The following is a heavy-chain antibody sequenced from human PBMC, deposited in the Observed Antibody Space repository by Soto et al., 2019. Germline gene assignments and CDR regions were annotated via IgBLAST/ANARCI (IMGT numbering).Heavy chain of an antibody. V-gene: IGHV1-18*01. CDR1: GYTFTSYG. D-gene: IGHD3-22*01. J-gene: IGHJ4*02. CDR3: ARVVADSSAYYYFDY. CDR2: ISAYNGNT. Sequence: GASVKVSCKASGYTFTSYGISWVRQAPGQGLEWMGWISAYNGNTNYAQKLQGRVTMTTDTSTSTAYMELRSLRSDDTAVYYCARVVADSSAYYYFDYWGQGTLVTLSS.